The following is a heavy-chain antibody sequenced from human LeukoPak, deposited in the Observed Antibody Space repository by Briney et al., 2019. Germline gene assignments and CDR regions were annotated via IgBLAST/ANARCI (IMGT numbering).Heavy chain of an antibody. Sequence: PGGSLRLSCAASGFTFSSYSMNWVRQAPGKGLEWVSYISSSSSTIYYADSVKGRFTISRDNAKNSLYLQMNSLRAEDTAVYYCARDGRRYRTDYWGQGTLVTVSS. V-gene: IGHV3-48*01. J-gene: IGHJ4*02. D-gene: IGHD1-26*01. CDR1: GFTFSSYS. CDR3: ARDGRRYRTDY. CDR2: ISSSSSTI.